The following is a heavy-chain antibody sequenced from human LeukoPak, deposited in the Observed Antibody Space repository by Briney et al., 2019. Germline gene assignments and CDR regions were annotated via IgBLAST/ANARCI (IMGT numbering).Heavy chain of an antibody. D-gene: IGHD6-19*01. V-gene: IGHV3-33*06. CDR2: ISYDGSNK. CDR3: AKDLSGYSSGWYRQGNDY. CDR1: GFTFSSYG. J-gene: IGHJ4*02. Sequence: PGGSLRLSCAASGFTFSSYGMHWVRQAPGKGLEWVAVISYDGSNKYYADSVMGRFTISRDNSKNTLYLQMNSLRAEDTAVYYCAKDLSGYSSGWYRQGNDYWGQGTLVTVSS.